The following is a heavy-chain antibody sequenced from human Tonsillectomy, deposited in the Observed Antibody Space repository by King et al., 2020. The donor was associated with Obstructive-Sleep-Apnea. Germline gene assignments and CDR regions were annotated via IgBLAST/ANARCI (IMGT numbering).Heavy chain of an antibody. V-gene: IGHV4-39*07. CDR1: GGSISSISDS. J-gene: IGHJ5*02. D-gene: IGHD6-19*01. CDR2: IYSGGST. CDR3: ARVPAVAGLSFFDP. Sequence: QLQESGPGLVKPSETLSLTCTVSGGSISSISDSWGWIRQPPGKGLECIGSIYSGGSTYYNPSLKSRVTIFLDTSKNQFFLNMSSVTAADTAVYYCARVPAVAGLSFFDPWGQGTQVTVSS.